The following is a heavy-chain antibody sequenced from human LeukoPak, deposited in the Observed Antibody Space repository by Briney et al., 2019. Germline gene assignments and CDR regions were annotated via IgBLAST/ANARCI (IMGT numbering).Heavy chain of an antibody. CDR3: AGVAYSSGWYWFDP. Sequence: GGSLRLSCAASGFTFSTYEMNWVRQAPGKGREWVSYISTSGDTIYYADSVKGRFTISRDNAKNSLYLQMSSLRDEDTALYYCAGVAYSSGWYWFDPWGQGTLVTVSS. CDR1: GFTFSTYE. V-gene: IGHV3-48*03. CDR2: ISTSGDTI. D-gene: IGHD6-19*01. J-gene: IGHJ5*02.